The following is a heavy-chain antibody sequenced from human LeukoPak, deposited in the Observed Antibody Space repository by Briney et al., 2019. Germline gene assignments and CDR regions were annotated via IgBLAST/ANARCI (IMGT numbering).Heavy chain of an antibody. J-gene: IGHJ4*02. CDR3: ARDQEGFDY. Sequence: GASVKVSCKAFGYTFTSNYIRWVRQAPGQGLEWMGMIYPRDGSTSYAQKFQGRVTVTRDTSTSTVHMELSGLRSEDTAVYYCARDQEGFDYWGQGTLVTVSS. CDR1: GYTFTSNY. V-gene: IGHV1-46*01. CDR2: IYPRDGST.